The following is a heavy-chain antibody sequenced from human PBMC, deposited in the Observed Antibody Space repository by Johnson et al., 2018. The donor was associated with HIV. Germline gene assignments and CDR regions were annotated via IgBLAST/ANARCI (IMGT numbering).Heavy chain of an antibody. CDR3: ARNLPYYYGTGWDAFDI. CDR2: IKYDESEK. D-gene: IGHD3-10*01. V-gene: IGHV3-7*05. Sequence: VQLVESGGGLVQPGGSLRLSCTASGFTFTTYWMAWVRQAPEKGLEWVANIKYDESEKYYVGSVRGRFTLSRDNAKNSLYLDMSSLRAEDTAVYFCARNLPYYYGTGWDAFDIWGQGTVVTVSS. CDR1: GFTFTTYW. J-gene: IGHJ3*02.